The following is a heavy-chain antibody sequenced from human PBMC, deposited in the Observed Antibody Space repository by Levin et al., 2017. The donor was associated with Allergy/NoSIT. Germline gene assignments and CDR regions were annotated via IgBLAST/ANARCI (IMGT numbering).Heavy chain of an antibody. Sequence: SGPTLVKPTQTLTLTCTFSGFSLSTSGVGVGWIRQPPGKALEWLALIYWDDDKRYSPSLKSRLTITKDTSKNQVVLTMTNMDPVDTATYYCAHRRDGLHVGEFSWGDAFDIWGQGTMVTVSS. D-gene: IGHD3-16*01. J-gene: IGHJ3*02. CDR3: AHRRDGLHVGEFSWGDAFDI. CDR1: GFSLSTSGVG. CDR2: IYWDDDK. V-gene: IGHV2-5*02.